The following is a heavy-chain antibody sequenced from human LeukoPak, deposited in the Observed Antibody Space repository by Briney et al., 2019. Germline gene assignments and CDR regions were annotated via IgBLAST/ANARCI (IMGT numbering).Heavy chain of an antibody. CDR2: IYYSGST. CDR3: ARHGDWLFNWFDP. CDR1: GGSISSYY. V-gene: IGHV4-59*08. D-gene: IGHD3/OR15-3a*01. J-gene: IGHJ5*02. Sequence: PSETLSLTCTVSGGSISSYYWSWIRQPPGKGLERIGYIYYSGSTNYNPSLKSRVTISVDTSKNQFSLKLSSVTAADTAVYYCARHGDWLFNWFDPWGQGTLVTVSS.